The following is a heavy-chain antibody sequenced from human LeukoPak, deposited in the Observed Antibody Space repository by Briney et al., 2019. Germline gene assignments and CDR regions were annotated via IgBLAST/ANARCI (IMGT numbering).Heavy chain of an antibody. D-gene: IGHD2-2*01. CDR2: INSISGEI. J-gene: IGHJ4*02. V-gene: IGHV3-48*01. CDR1: GFTFCYYS. Sequence: GGSLRLSCVASGFTFCYYSMNWVPQAPGKGVECVTYINSISGEIWYADSVKGRFTISRDNSKNMLYLQMNSLRAEDTAMYYCARDRVGYCASISCFTFDNWGQGTLVTVSS. CDR3: ARDRVGYCASISCFTFDN.